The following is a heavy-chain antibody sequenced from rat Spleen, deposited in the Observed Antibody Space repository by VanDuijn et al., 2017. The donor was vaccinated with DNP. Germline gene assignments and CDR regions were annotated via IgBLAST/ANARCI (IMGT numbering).Heavy chain of an antibody. CDR1: GFTFSDFN. CDR2: ISTGGGST. J-gene: IGHJ2*01. Sequence: EVQLVESGGGSVQPGRSLKLSCVASGFTFSDFNMAWVRQAPTKGLEWVASISTGGGSTYYGDSVKGRFTISRDNAKSTLYLQMNSLRSEDMATYYCARQGPGITTRYFDYWGQGVMVTVSS. CDR3: ARQGPGITTRYFDY. D-gene: IGHD1-4*01. V-gene: IGHV5-25*01.